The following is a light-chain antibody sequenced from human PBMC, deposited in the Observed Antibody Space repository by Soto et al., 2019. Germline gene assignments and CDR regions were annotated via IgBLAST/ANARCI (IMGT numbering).Light chain of an antibody. CDR1: QNILTW. CDR2: KAS. Sequence: DIQLTQSPSTLSASVGDRVTITCRASQNILTWLAWYQQKPGTAPKLLIYKASTLESGVPSRFSGSGSGTEFSLTISSLQPDDFATYYCQQYDMYWTFGPGTKVEIK. V-gene: IGKV1-5*03. J-gene: IGKJ1*01. CDR3: QQYDMYWT.